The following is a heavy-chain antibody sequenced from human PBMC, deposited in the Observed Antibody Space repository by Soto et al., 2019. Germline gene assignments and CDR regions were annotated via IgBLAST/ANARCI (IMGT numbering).Heavy chain of an antibody. CDR1: GYTFTGYY. J-gene: IGHJ5*02. D-gene: IGHD3-3*01. Sequence: ASVKVSCKASGYTFTGYYMHWVRQAPGQGLEWVGWINPTSGGTNYAQKFQGRVTMTRDTSISTAYMELSRLRSDDTAVYYCAGAWVLRLINWFDPWGQGTLVTVSS. V-gene: IGHV1-2*02. CDR2: INPTSGGT. CDR3: AGAWVLRLINWFDP.